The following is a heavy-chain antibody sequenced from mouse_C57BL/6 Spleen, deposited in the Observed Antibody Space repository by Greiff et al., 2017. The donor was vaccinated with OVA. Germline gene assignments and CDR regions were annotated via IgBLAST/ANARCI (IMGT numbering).Heavy chain of an antibody. CDR3: TTWGVVATYWYFDV. V-gene: IGHV1-39*01. J-gene: IGHJ1*03. CDR2: INPNYGTT. D-gene: IGHD1-1*01. Sequence: VQLKESGPELVKPGASVKISCKASGYSFTDYNMNWVKQSNGKSLEWIGVINPNYGTTSYNQKFKGKATLTVDQSSSTAYMQLNSLTSEDSAVYYCTTWGVVATYWYFDVWGTGTTITVSS. CDR1: GYSFTDYN.